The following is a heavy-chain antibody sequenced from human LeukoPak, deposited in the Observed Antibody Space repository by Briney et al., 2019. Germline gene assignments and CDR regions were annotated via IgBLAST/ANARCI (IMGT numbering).Heavy chain of an antibody. CDR3: ARVPPPIAAREFDKYYFDY. Sequence: SVKVSCKASGGTFSSYAISWVRQAPGQGREWKGGIIPIFGTANYAQKFQGRVTITADESTSTAYMELSSLRSEDTAVYYCARVPPPIAAREFDKYYFDYWGQGTLVTVSS. CDR1: GGTFSSYA. CDR2: IIPIFGTA. J-gene: IGHJ4*02. V-gene: IGHV1-69*13. D-gene: IGHD6-6*01.